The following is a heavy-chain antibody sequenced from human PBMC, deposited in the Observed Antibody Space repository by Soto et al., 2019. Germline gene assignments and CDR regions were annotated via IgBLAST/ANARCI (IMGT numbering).Heavy chain of an antibody. CDR1: GFTFDDYA. Sequence: GGSLRLSCAASGFTFDDYAMHWVRQAPGKGLEWVSGISWNSGSIGYADSVKGRFTISRDNAKNSLYLQMNSLRAEDTALYYCAKASYSSSWYRIWGQGTLVTVSS. CDR2: ISWNSGSI. CDR3: AKASYSSSWYRI. D-gene: IGHD6-13*01. J-gene: IGHJ4*02. V-gene: IGHV3-9*01.